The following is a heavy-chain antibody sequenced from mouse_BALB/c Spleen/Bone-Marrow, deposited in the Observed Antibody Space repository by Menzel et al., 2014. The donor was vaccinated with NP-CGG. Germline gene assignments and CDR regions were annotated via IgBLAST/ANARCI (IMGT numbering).Heavy chain of an antibody. CDR3: SRGDYYRSPMDY. V-gene: IGHV1S56*01. CDR2: IYPGNVNT. D-gene: IGHD2-14*01. J-gene: IGHJ4*01. CDR1: GYTFTSYY. Sequence: VQLQQSGPELVKPGSSVRISCKASGYTFTSYYIHWVKQRPGQGLEWIGWIYPGNVNTNYNEKFEDKATLTADKSSSTAYMLLSSLTSEDSAVYFCSRGDYYRSPMDYWGQGTSVTVSS.